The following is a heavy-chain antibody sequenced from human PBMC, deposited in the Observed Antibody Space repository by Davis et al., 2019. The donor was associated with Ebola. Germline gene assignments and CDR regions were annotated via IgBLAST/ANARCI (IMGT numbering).Heavy chain of an antibody. D-gene: IGHD1/OR15-1a*01. CDR1: GFTFSDYY. J-gene: IGHJ6*02. Sequence: GGSLRLSCAASGFTFSDYYMSWIRQATGKGLEWISYISTSDNTIYYADSVKGRFTISRDNAKNSLYLQMNSLRAEDTAVYYCARVSNKFGMDVWGQGTTVTVSS. CDR2: ISTSDNTI. V-gene: IGHV3-11*01. CDR3: ARVSNKFGMDV.